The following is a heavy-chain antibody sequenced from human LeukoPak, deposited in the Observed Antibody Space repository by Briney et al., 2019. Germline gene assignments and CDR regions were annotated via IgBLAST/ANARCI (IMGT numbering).Heavy chain of an antibody. D-gene: IGHD1-1*01. CDR3: AKNYWSYFDY. V-gene: IGHV4-39*01. CDR2: IYYSGST. J-gene: IGHJ4*02. Sequence: PSETLSLTCTVSGGSISSSSYYWGWIRQPPGKGLEWIGSIYYSGSTYYNPSLKSRVTISVDTSKNQFSLKLSSVTAADTAVYYCAKNYWSYFDYWGQGTLVTVSS. CDR1: GGSISSSSYY.